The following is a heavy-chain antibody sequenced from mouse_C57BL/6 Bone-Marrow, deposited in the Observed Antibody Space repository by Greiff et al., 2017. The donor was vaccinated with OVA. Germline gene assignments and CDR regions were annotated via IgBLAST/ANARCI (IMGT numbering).Heavy chain of an antibody. J-gene: IGHJ2*01. D-gene: IGHD2-5*01. Sequence: EVQLQQSGAELVRPGASVKLSCTASGFNIKDYYMHWVKQRPEQGLEWIGRIDPEDGDTEYAPKFQGKATMTADTSSNTAYLQLSSLTSEDTAAYYCTTYYSNYVGDYWGQGTTLSVSS. CDR2: IDPEDGDT. CDR1: GFNIKDYY. CDR3: TTYYSNYVGDY. V-gene: IGHV14-1*01.